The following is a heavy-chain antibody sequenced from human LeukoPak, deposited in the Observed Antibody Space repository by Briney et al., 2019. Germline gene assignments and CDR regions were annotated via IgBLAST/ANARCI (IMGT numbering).Heavy chain of an antibody. CDR3: AKDRPGSDFWSGYYPYYFDY. CDR1: GFTFSSYG. V-gene: IGHV3-30*02. D-gene: IGHD3-3*01. J-gene: IGHJ4*02. CDR2: IRYDGSNK. Sequence: GGSLRLSCAASGFTFSSYGMHWVRQAPGKGLEWVAFIRYDGSNKYYADSVKGRFTISRDSSKNTLYLQMNGLRAEDTAVYYCAKDRPGSDFWSGYYPYYFDYWGQGTLVTVSS.